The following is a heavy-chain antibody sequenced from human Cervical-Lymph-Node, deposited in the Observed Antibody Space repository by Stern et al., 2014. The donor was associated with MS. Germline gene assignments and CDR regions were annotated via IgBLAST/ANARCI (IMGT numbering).Heavy chain of an antibody. D-gene: IGHD1-26*01. V-gene: IGHV1-69*01. CDR3: ARGPRSQSGGSSWFDP. CDR2: IIPTFGTA. CDR1: GGSFRSYA. J-gene: IGHJ5*02. Sequence: VQLEESGAEVKKPGFSVKVSCKASGGSFRSYAITWVRQAPGQGLEWMGGIIPTFGTANYAQKFQGRVTITADESTSTAYMELSSLTSEDTAVYYCARGPRSQSGGSSWFDPWGQGTLVTVSS.